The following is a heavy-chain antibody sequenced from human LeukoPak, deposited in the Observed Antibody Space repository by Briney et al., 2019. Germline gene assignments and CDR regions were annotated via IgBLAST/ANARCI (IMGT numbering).Heavy chain of an antibody. J-gene: IGHJ6*03. CDR2: IYYSGST. V-gene: IGHV4-59*01. CDR1: GGSISRYY. CDR3: ARAQGVSYYYMDV. Sequence: PSETLSLTCTVSGGSISRYYWSWIRQPPGKGLEWIGYIYYSGSTNYNPSLKSRVTISVDTSKNQFSLKLSSVTAADTAVYYCARAQGVSYYYMDVWGKGTTVTVSS. D-gene: IGHD3-16*01.